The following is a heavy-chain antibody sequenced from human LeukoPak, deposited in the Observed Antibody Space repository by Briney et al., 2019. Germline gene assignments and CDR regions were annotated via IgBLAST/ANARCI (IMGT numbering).Heavy chain of an antibody. V-gene: IGHV1-2*04. CDR2: INPNSGGT. Sequence: ASVKVSCKASGYTFTGYYMHWVRQAPGQGLEWMGWINPNSGGTNYAQKFQGWVTMTRDTSISTAYMELSRLRSDDTAVYYCAREMDDSSGYYLDYWGQGTLVTVSS. CDR1: GYTFTGYY. J-gene: IGHJ4*02. CDR3: AREMDDSSGYYLDY. D-gene: IGHD3-22*01.